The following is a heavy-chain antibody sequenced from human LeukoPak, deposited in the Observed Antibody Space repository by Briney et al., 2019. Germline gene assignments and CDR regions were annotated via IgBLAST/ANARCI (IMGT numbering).Heavy chain of an antibody. CDR2: IYPGDSDT. CDR3: ARHHDTMIVGGAFDI. CDR1: GYSFTSHW. V-gene: IGHV5-51*01. D-gene: IGHD3-22*01. J-gene: IGHJ3*02. Sequence: GESLKISCKGSGYSFTSHWIGWVRQMPGKGLEWMGIIYPGDSDTRYSPSFQGQVTISADKSISTTYLQWSSLKASDTAMYYCARHHDTMIVGGAFDIWGQGTMVTVSS.